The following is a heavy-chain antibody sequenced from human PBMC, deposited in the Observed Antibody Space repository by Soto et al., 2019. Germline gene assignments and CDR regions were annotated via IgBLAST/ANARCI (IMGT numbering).Heavy chain of an antibody. CDR1: GGSISSSSYY. V-gene: IGHV4-39*01. CDR3: ATPTRLLWFGELLLFDY. Sequence: QLQLQESGPGLVKPSETLSLTCTVSGGSISSSSYYWGWIRQPPGTGLEWIGSIYYSGSTYYNPSLKSRVTLSVDTSKNQCSLKLSSVTAADTAVYYCATPTRLLWFGELLLFDYWGQGTLVTVSS. J-gene: IGHJ4*02. D-gene: IGHD3-10*01. CDR2: IYYSGST.